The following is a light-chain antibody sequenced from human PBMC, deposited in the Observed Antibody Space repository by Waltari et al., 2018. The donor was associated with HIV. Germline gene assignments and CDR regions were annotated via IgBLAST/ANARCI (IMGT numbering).Light chain of an antibody. V-gene: IGLV3-1*01. CDR2: QDS. Sequence: SYELTQPPSVSVSPGQTATIPCSGGPLGAKYFCWYQQRPGQSPVLVIYQDSKRPSGIPERFSGSNSGNTATLTISGTQAMDEADYFCQAWDSSTYVFGPGTKVTVL. CDR3: QAWDSSTYV. CDR1: PLGAKY. J-gene: IGLJ1*01.